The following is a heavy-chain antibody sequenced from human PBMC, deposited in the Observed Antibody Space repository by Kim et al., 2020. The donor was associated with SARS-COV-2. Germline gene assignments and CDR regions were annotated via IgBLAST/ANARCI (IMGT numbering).Heavy chain of an antibody. D-gene: IGHD2-2*01. CDR1: GFTFSSYA. Sequence: GGSLRLSCEASGFTFSSYAMHWVRQAPGKGLEWVAVISYDGSDKYYADSVKGRFTISRDNSKNTLYAQMNSLRAEDTAMYYCARTKGCSRTTCYGAFDI. J-gene: IGHJ3*02. CDR2: ISYDGSDK. V-gene: IGHV3-30-3*01. CDR3: ARTKGCSRTTCYGAFDI.